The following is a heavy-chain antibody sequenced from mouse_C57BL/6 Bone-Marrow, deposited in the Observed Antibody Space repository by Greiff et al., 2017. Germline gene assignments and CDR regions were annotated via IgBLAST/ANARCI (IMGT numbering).Heavy chain of an antibody. Sequence: EVQGVESGGGLVKPGGSLKLSCAASGFTFSDYGMHWVRQAPEKGLGWVAYISSGSSTIYYADTMKGRFTISRDNAKNTLFLQMTSLRSEDTAMYYCAGLASYYFDYWGQGTTLTVSS. V-gene: IGHV5-17*01. CDR1: GFTFSDYG. J-gene: IGHJ2*01. CDR2: ISSGSSTI. CDR3: AGLASYYFDY.